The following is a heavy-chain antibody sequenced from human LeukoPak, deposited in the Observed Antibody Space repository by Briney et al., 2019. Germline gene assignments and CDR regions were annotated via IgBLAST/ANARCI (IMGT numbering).Heavy chain of an antibody. CDR1: GFTFSSYS. J-gene: IGHJ6*03. CDR3: ARVGSSGWDYYMDV. D-gene: IGHD6-19*01. V-gene: IGHV3-21*01. CDR2: ISSSSSYI. Sequence: GGSLRLSCAASGFTFSSYSMNWVRQAPGKGLEWVSSISSSSSYIYYVDSVKGRFTISRDNAKNSLYLQMNSLRAEDTAVYYCARVGSSGWDYYMDVWGKGTTVTVSS.